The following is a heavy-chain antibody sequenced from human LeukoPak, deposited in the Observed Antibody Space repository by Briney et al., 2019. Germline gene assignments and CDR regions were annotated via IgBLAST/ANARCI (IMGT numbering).Heavy chain of an antibody. CDR2: IRSKTDGGTA. V-gene: IGHV3-15*01. Sequence: GSLSLSCAASGFTFNDARMSWVRQAPGKGLEWVGRIRSKTDGGTADYAAPVKGRFTISRDDSKNTLYLQMNSLKTEDTAVYYCTTDPYSIPGYFDYWGQGTLVTVSS. D-gene: IGHD6-13*01. CDR1: GFTFNDAR. CDR3: TTDPYSIPGYFDY. J-gene: IGHJ4*02.